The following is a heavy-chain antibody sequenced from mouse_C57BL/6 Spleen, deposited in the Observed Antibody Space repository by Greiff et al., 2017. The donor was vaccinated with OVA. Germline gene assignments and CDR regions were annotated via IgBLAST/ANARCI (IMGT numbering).Heavy chain of an antibody. Sequence: EVKLMESGPELVKPGASVKISCKASGYSFTDYNMNWVKQSNGKSLEWIGVITPNYGTTSYNQKFKGKATLTVDQSSSTAYMQLDSLTSEDSAVYYCARGRVAMDYWGQGTSVTVSS. V-gene: IGHV1-39*01. CDR3: ARGRVAMDY. J-gene: IGHJ4*01. CDR2: ITPNYGTT. CDR1: GYSFTDYN.